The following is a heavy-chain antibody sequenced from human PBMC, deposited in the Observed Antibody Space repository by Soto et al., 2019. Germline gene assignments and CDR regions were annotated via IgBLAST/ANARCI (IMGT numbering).Heavy chain of an antibody. J-gene: IGHJ5*02. CDR1: GYTFTSYA. D-gene: IGHD6-6*01. Sequence: ASVKVSCKASGYTFTSYAMHWVRQAPGQRLEWMGWINAGNGNTKYSQKFQGRVTITRDTSARTAYMELSSLRSEDTAVYYCARDVGIAARPDWFDPWGQGTLVTVSS. CDR3: ARDVGIAARPDWFDP. V-gene: IGHV1-3*01. CDR2: INAGNGNT.